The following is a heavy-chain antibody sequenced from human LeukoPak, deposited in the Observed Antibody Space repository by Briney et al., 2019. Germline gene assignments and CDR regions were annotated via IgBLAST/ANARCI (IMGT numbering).Heavy chain of an antibody. CDR2: ISWNSGSI. CDR1: GFIFDDYA. J-gene: IGHJ4*02. CDR3: ATRDYFDY. Sequence: GGSLRLSCAASGFIFDDYAMHWVRQALGKGLEWVSGISWNSGSIGYADSVKGRFIISRDNAKNSLYLQMNSLRAEDTALYYCATRDYFDYWGQGTLVTVSS. V-gene: IGHV3-9*01.